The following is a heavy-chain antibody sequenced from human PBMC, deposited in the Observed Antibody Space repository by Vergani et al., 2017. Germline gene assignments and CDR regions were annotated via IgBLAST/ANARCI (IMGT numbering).Heavy chain of an antibody. V-gene: IGHV4-61*02. J-gene: IGHJ6*03. CDR2: LYTSGST. D-gene: IGHD6-6*01. CDR3: ARGSSSPDYYYMDV. Sequence: QVQLQESGPGLVKPSQTLALTCTVSGGSIRSGRYYWSWIRPPAGKGLEWIGRLYTSGSTNYNPSLKSRVTISVDTSKNQFSLKLSSVTAADTAVYYCARGSSSPDYYYMDVWGKGTTVTVSS. CDR1: GGSIRSGRYY.